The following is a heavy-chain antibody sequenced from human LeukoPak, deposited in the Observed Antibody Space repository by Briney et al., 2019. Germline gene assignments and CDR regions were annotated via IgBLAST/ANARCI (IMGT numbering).Heavy chain of an antibody. Sequence: GGSLRLSCAASGFTFSSYAMSWVRQAPGNGLEWVSAISGSGGSTYYADSVKGRFTLSRDNAKNSLYLQMNSLRDEDTALYYCARDLSLSYYFDYWGQGTLVTVSS. CDR1: GFTFSSYA. J-gene: IGHJ4*02. V-gene: IGHV3-23*01. CDR3: ARDLSLSYYFDY. CDR2: ISGSGGST.